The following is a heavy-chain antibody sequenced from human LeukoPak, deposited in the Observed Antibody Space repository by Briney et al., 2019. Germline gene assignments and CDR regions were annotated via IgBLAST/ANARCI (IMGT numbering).Heavy chain of an antibody. V-gene: IGHV3-21*06. Sequence: PGGSLRLSCAVSGFTFSSYNMNWVRQAPGKGLEWVSSISSSSSYIYHADSVKGRFTVSRDNAKNSLHLQMNSLRAEDTAVYYCARAEMWVLRSSDYWGQGTLVTVSS. CDR3: ARAEMWVLRSSDY. CDR1: GFTFSSYN. CDR2: ISSSSSYI. D-gene: IGHD3-10*02. J-gene: IGHJ4*02.